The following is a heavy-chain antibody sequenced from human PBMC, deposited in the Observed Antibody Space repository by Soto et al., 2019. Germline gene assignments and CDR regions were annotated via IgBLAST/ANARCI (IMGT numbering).Heavy chain of an antibody. Sequence: QVQLVQSGAEVKKPGSSVNVSCKSSGGTFSSYAISWVRQAPGQGLEWMGGIIPIFGTANYAQKLQGRVTITADESTSPAYMELSSLRSEDTDVYYCARSISGYSYEFDYWGQGTLVTVSS. J-gene: IGHJ4*02. D-gene: IGHD5-18*01. CDR3: ARSISGYSYEFDY. V-gene: IGHV1-69*01. CDR2: IIPIFGTA. CDR1: GGTFSSYA.